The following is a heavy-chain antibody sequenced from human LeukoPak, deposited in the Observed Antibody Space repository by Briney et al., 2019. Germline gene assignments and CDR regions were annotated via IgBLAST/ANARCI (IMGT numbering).Heavy chain of an antibody. CDR3: AKYSDSTGAHYFDY. Sequence: GGSLRLSCAASGFDFSSNWMHWVRHAPGQGLVWVSRIKGDGISTNYADSVKGRFTISRDNSKNTLSLQMNSLRVEDTALYYCAKYSDSTGAHYFDYWGQGTLVTVSS. CDR1: GFDFSSNW. D-gene: IGHD2/OR15-2a*01. J-gene: IGHJ4*02. V-gene: IGHV3-74*01. CDR2: IKGDGIST.